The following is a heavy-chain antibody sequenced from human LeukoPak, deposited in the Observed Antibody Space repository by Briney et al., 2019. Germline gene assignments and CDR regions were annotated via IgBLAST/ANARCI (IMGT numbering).Heavy chain of an antibody. CDR1: GGSISSGGYY. V-gene: IGHV4-31*03. Sequence: PSETLSLTCTVSGGSISSGGYYWTWIRQDPGKGLEWIGYIYYTGSTYYNPSLRSRVTISVDTSKNQFSLKLSSVTAADTAVYFCASGNSYGYFDSWGQGTLVTVSS. CDR3: ASGNSYGYFDS. J-gene: IGHJ4*02. CDR2: IYYTGST. D-gene: IGHD5-18*01.